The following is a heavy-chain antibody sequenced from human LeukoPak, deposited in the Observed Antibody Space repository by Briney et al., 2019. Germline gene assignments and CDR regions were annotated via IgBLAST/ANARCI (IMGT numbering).Heavy chain of an antibody. CDR2: ISGSGGST. D-gene: IGHD3-10*01. J-gene: IGHJ4*02. V-gene: IGHV3-23*01. Sequence: GGSLRLSCAASGFTFSSYAMSWVRQAPGKGLEWVSAISGSGGSTYYAGSMKGRFTISRDNSKNTLYLQMNSLRAEDTAVYYCAKDWVWFGEGTDYWGQGTLVTVSS. CDR1: GFTFSSYA. CDR3: AKDWVWFGEGTDY.